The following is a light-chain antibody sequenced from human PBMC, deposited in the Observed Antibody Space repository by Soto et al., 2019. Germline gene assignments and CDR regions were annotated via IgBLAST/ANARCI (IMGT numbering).Light chain of an antibody. CDR1: SSDVGSYNR. J-gene: IGLJ2*01. V-gene: IGLV2-18*01. CDR3: NLYTSSSTFV. CDR2: EVS. Sequence: QSALTQPPSVSGSPGQSVTISCTGTSSDVGSYNRVSWYQQPPGTAPKLMIYEVSNRPSGVPDRFSGSKSGNTASLTISGLQAEDEADYYCNLYTSSSTFVFGGGTKLTVL.